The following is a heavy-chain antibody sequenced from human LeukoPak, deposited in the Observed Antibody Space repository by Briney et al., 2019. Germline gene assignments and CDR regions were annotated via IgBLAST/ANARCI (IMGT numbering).Heavy chain of an antibody. Sequence: GGSLRLSCAASGFTFGSYSMNWVRQAPGRGLEWVSFISSTSTTIYYADSVKGRFTITRDNAKNSLYLQMNSLRDEDTAVYYCARDSPADYGDSDAFDIWGQGTMVTVSS. CDR2: ISSTSTTI. CDR3: ARDSPADYGDSDAFDI. D-gene: IGHD4-17*01. V-gene: IGHV3-48*02. J-gene: IGHJ3*02. CDR1: GFTFGSYS.